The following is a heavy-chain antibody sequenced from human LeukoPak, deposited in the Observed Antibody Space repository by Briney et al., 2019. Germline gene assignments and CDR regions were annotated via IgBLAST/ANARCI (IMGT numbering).Heavy chain of an antibody. D-gene: IGHD6-19*01. J-gene: IGHJ4*02. Sequence: SQTLSLTCTVSGGSISSGGYYWSWIRQHPGKGLEWIGYIYYSGSTYYNPSLKSRVTISVDTSKNQFSLKLSSVTAADTAVYYRARTPSSGWLYYFDYWGQGTLVTVSS. CDR2: IYYSGST. V-gene: IGHV4-31*03. CDR3: ARTPSSGWLYYFDY. CDR1: GGSISSGGYY.